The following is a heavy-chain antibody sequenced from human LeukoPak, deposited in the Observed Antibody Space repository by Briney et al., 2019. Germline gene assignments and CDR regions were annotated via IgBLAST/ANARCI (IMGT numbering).Heavy chain of an antibody. J-gene: IGHJ3*01. CDR3: ARSESSSSRRAFDV. CDR1: GFAVSGNF. D-gene: IGHD6-6*01. V-gene: IGHV3-66*02. Sequence: GGSLRLSCAASGFAVSGNFMTWFRQAPGKGLEWVSGMFGGGGANYEDSVRGRFTISRDNSKNTLYLQMSSLRPEDTAAYYCARSESSSSRRAFDVWGLGTKVTVSS. CDR2: MFGGGGA.